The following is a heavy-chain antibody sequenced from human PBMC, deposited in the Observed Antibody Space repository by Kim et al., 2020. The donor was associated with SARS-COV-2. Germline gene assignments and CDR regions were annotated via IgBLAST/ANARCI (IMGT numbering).Heavy chain of an antibody. CDR2: IYTSGST. CDR1: GGSISSYY. J-gene: IGHJ6*02. Sequence: SETLSLTCTVSGGSISSYYWSWIRQPAGKGLEWIGRIYTSGSTNYNPSLKSRVTMSVDTSKNQFSLKLSSVTAADTAVYYCARDGPAPPNHGIVVVPAPLYGMDVWGQGTTVTVSS. CDR3: ARDGPAPPNHGIVVVPAPLYGMDV. V-gene: IGHV4-4*07. D-gene: IGHD2-2*01.